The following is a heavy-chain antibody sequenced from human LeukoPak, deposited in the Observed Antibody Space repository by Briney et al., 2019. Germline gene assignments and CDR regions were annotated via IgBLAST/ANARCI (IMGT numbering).Heavy chain of an antibody. CDR1: GFTFSDYY. J-gene: IGHJ4*02. CDR3: ARAAVEMATDTVYYFDY. CDR2: ISSSGSTI. D-gene: IGHD5-24*01. Sequence: PGGSLRLSCAASGFTFSDYYMSWIRQAPGKGLEWVSYISSSGSTIYYADSVKGRLTISRDNAKNSLYLQMNSLRAEDTAVYYCARAAVEMATDTVYYFDYWGQGTLVTVSS. V-gene: IGHV3-11*04.